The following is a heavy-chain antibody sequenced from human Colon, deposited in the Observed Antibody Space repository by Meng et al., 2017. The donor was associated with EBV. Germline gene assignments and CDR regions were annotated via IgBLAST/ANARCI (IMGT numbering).Heavy chain of an antibody. V-gene: IGHV4-4*02. J-gene: IGHJ4*02. D-gene: IGHD2-2*01. CDR3: ARVMRYQLLRFFDY. CDR2: IYHGGSP. Sequence: QVQLKVAGQEPVKPSGTLSRTCAVSGDSGMSVIWWTWVRQPPGKGLEWIGEIYHGGSPNYNPSLESRVNISVDKSKNQFSLDLTSVTAADTAVYFCARVMRYQLLRFFDYWGQGILVTVSS. CDR1: GDSGMSVIW.